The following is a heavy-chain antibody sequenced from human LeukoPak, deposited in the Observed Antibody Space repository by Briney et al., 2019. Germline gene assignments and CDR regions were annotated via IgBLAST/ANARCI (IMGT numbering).Heavy chain of an antibody. CDR3: ARDTYSGNSNDY. Sequence: GGSLRLSCAASGFTFSTYGMNWVRQAPGKGLEWVSYISSTGNTIYYADSVKGRFTISRDSGRSSLYLQMNSLRDEDTAVYYCARDTYSGNSNDYWGQGTLVTVSS. V-gene: IGHV3-48*02. J-gene: IGHJ4*02. D-gene: IGHD4-23*01. CDR2: ISSTGNTI. CDR1: GFTFSTYG.